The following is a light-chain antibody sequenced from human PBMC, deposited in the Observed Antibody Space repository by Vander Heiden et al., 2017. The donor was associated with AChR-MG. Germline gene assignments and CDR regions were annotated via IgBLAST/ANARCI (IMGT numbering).Light chain of an antibody. CDR1: QSIGTW. Sequence: QMTQSPSTLSASVGYRVTITCRAGQSIGTWLAWYQQNQGKSPRLLIYRASNLESGVPSRFSGSGSGTEFTLTISSLQPDDFGTYYCQQCSSYSDISFGQGTRLEIK. J-gene: IGKJ5*01. CDR3: QQCSSYSDIS. CDR2: RAS. V-gene: IGKV1-5*03.